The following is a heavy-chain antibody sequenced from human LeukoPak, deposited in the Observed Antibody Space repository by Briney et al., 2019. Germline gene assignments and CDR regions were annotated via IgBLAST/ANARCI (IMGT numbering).Heavy chain of an antibody. D-gene: IGHD2-15*01. J-gene: IGHJ4*02. CDR1: GGSISSYY. CDR2: IYYSGST. CDR3: ARDLVGSGGTYFDY. V-gene: IGHV4-59*01. Sequence: SETLSLTCTVSGGSISSYYWSWIRQPPGKGLEWIGYIYYSGSTNYNPSLKSRVTISVDTSKNQFSLKLSSVTAADTAVYYRARDLVGSGGTYFDYWGQGTLVTVSS.